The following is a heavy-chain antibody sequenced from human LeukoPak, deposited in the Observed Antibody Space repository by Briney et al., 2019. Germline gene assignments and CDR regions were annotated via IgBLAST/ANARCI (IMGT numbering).Heavy chain of an antibody. Sequence: GGSLRLSCAASGFTFSSYDMSWVRQAPGKGLEWVSVISGSGGGTYYADSVKGRFTISRDNSKNTLYLQMNSLRAEDTAVYYCAKGFFKALFDYWGQGTLVTVSS. CDR2: ISGSGGGT. CDR3: AKGFFKALFDY. CDR1: GFTFSSYD. J-gene: IGHJ4*02. D-gene: IGHD3-3*01. V-gene: IGHV3-23*01.